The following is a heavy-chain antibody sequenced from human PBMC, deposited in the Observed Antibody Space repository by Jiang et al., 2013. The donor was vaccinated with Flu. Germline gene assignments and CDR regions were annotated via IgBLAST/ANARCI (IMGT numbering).Heavy chain of an antibody. CDR2: ISGHSGNI. D-gene: IGHD3-3*01. V-gene: IGHV1-18*01. CDR3: ARAGSGYYPLYNHYGVDV. J-gene: IGHJ6*02. CDR1: GYTFTSCD. Sequence: SGAEVKKPGASVKVSCKASGYTFTSCDINWERQAPGQGLEWMGWISGHSGNINYQQKFQGRVTMTTDTSTGTAYMELRSLRSDDTGVYYCARAGSGYYPLYNHYGVDVWGQGTTVTVSS.